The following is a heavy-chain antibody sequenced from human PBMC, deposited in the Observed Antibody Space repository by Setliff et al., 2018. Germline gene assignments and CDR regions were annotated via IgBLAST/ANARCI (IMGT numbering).Heavy chain of an antibody. V-gene: IGHV3-7*01. J-gene: IGHJ6*02. CDR3: TRDQDYYGMDV. CDR2: ITHDGSKT. CDR1: GLTFNTYW. Sequence: GESLKISCAGSGLTFNTYWMTWVRQAPGKGLEWVASITHDGSKTYILDSVKGRFTISRDNTKNSLYLQMNSLRGEDTAVYHCTRDQDYYGMDVWGQGTTVTVSS.